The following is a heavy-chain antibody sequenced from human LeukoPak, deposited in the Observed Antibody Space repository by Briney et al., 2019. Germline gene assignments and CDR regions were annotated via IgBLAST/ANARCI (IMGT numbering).Heavy chain of an antibody. Sequence: ASVKVSCKASGGTFSSYAIRWVRQAPGQGLEWMEGIIPIFGTANYAQKFQGRVTITTDESTSTAYMELSTLRSEDTAVYYCARTPGRIAAAGSGYYYYYYMDVWGKGTTVTVSS. CDR2: IIPIFGTA. V-gene: IGHV1-69*05. J-gene: IGHJ6*03. CDR3: ARTPGRIAAAGSGYYYYYYMDV. D-gene: IGHD6-13*01. CDR1: GGTFSSYA.